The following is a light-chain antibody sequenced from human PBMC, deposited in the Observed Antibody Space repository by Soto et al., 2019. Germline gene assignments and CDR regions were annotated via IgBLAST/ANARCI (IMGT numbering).Light chain of an antibody. CDR2: EVT. CDR3: AAWDASLSACV. Sequence: QSALTQPPSASGSPGQSVTISCTGTSSDVGGYNFVSWYQQHPGKAPKFMIYEVTKRPSGVPDRFSGSKSGNTASLTVSGLQAEDEADYYCAAWDASLSACVFGNGTKLTVL. V-gene: IGLV2-8*01. J-gene: IGLJ1*01. CDR1: SSDVGGYNF.